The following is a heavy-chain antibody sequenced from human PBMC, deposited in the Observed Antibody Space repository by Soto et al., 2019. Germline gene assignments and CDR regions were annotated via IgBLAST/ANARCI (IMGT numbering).Heavy chain of an antibody. CDR3: ARAVEMATITAFDI. J-gene: IGHJ3*02. CDR2: INPSCGST. CDR1: GYTFTSYY. Sequence: ASAKVSCKASGYTFTSYYMHWVRQAPGQGLEWMGIINPSCGSTSYAQKFQGRVTMTRDTSTSTVYMELSSLRSEDTAVYYCARAVEMATITAFDIWGQGTMVTV. V-gene: IGHV1-46*01. D-gene: IGHD5-12*01.